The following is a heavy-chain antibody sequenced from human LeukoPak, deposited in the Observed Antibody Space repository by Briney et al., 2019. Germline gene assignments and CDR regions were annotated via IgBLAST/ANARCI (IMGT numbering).Heavy chain of an antibody. D-gene: IGHD2-2*01. CDR1: GFAFSSYN. V-gene: IGHV3-21*06. CDR2: ISTTSTYI. Sequence: GGSLRLSCAASGFAFSSYNMKWVRQAPGKGLEWVSFISTTSTYIYYADSVKGRFTVSRDNSKNLLYLQMDSLRVEDTAVYYCARAGTCSSTSCDGGIEYWGQGTLVIVSS. J-gene: IGHJ4*02. CDR3: ARAGTCSSTSCDGGIEY.